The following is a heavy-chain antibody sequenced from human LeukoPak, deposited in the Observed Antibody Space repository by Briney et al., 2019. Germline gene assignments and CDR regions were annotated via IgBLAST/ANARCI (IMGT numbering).Heavy chain of an antibody. J-gene: IGHJ5*02. CDR1: GYTFSNYY. V-gene: IGHV1-46*01. CDR3: ARSSAATSGWYLDP. CDR2: ITPSGGAT. D-gene: IGHD6-19*01. Sequence: GESLKISCKGSGYTFSNYYIHWVRQAPGQGLEWMGIITPSGGATKYAQKFQGRVTMTRDMSTRTIYMEVANLRSEDTAVYYCARSSAATSGWYLDPWGQGTLVTVSS.